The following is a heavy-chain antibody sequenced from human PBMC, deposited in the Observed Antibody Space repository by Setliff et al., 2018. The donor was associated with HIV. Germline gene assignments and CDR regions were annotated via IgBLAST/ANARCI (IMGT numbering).Heavy chain of an antibody. J-gene: IGHJ4*02. CDR3: ARRGWNGYKSFDS. CDR1: GGSISSSSYY. CDR2: IFYSGHT. V-gene: IGHV4-39*07. Sequence: PSETLSLTCTVSGGSISSSSYYWGWIRQPPGKGLEWIGNIFYSGHTFYNPSLKSRVTISVDTSKNQFSLRLNSLTAADTAVYYCARRGWNGYKSFDSWGQGMLVTVSS. D-gene: IGHD1-1*01.